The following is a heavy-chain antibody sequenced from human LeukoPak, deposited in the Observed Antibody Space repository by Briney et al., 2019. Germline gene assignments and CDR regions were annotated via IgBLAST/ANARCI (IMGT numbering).Heavy chain of an antibody. D-gene: IGHD6-19*01. V-gene: IGHV3-30-3*01. CDR2: ISYDGSNK. J-gene: IGHJ4*02. CDR1: GFTFSSYA. Sequence: GGSLRLSCAASGFTFSSYAMHWVRQAPGKGLEWVAVISYDGSNKYYADSVKGRFTISRDNSKNTLYLQMNSLRAEDTAVYYCARYGGYSGWTAFDYWGQGTLVTVSS. CDR3: ARYGGYSGWTAFDY.